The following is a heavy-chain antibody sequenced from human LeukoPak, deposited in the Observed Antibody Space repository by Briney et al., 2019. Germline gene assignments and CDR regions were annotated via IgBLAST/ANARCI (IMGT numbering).Heavy chain of an antibody. CDR3: ARDRIYYDSSGYLDQFDY. CDR1: GYTFTSYG. CDR2: ISAYNGNT. D-gene: IGHD3-22*01. V-gene: IGHV1-18*01. J-gene: IGHJ4*02. Sequence: ASVKVSCKASGYTFTSYGISWVRQAPGQGLEWMGWISAYNGNTNYAQKLQGRVTMTTDTSTSTAYMELRSLRSDDTAVYYCARDRIYYDSSGYLDQFDYWDQGTLVTVSS.